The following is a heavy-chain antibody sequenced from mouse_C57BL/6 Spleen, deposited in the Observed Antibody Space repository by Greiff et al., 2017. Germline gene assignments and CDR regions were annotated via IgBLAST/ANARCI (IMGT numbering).Heavy chain of an antibody. Sequence: EVQLQQSGPELVKPGASVKMSCKASGYTFTAYHMHWVKQSHGKSLAWIGYFNPNTGGTSYNQKFKGKATLTVNKASSTAYMELRSLTSEDSAVYYCASLGYFDYWGQGTTLTVSS. CDR3: ASLGYFDY. CDR2: FNPNTGGT. J-gene: IGHJ2*01. V-gene: IGHV1-22*01. D-gene: IGHD4-1*01. CDR1: GYTFTAYH.